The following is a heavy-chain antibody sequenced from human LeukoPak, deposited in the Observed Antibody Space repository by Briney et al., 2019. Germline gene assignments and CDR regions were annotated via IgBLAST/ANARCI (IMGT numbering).Heavy chain of an antibody. D-gene: IGHD6-13*01. CDR2: ISYDGSNK. CDR1: GFTFSSYA. J-gene: IGHJ4*02. V-gene: IGHV3-30*04. Sequence: GGSLRLSCAASGFTFSSYAMHWVRQAPGKGLEWVAVISYDGSNKYYADSVKGRFTISRDNSKNTLYLQMNSLRAEDTAVYYCAKGEAAGVFDYWGQGTLVTVSS. CDR3: AKGEAAGVFDY.